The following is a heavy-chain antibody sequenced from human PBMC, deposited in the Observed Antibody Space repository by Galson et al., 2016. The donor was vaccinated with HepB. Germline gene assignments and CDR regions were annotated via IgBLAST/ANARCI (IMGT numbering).Heavy chain of an antibody. CDR3: AREDQDYGDYSPLSGYYNCGMDV. CDR2: ISFEGSNK. J-gene: IGHJ6*02. D-gene: IGHD4-17*01. V-gene: IGHV3-30*04. Sequence: SLRLSCAASGFTFSSFAMHWVRQSPGKGLEWVAVISFEGSNKYYEASVQARFSISRDNSKNTLSLQMNSLRAEDTAGYYCAREDQDYGDYSPLSGYYNCGMDVWGQGTTVTVSS. CDR1: GFTFSSFA.